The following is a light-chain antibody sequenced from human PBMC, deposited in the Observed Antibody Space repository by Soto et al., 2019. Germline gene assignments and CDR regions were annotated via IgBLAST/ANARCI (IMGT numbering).Light chain of an antibody. CDR2: GAF. Sequence: EVVMTQFPATLSVSPGEGATLSCRASQSIDSDLAWYQQKPGQPPRLLIFGAFIRATGIPARFSGSGSGTEFTLTISSLQSEDFAVYYCQQYNNWPTWTFGQGTKVDIK. CDR1: QSIDSD. CDR3: QQYNNWPTWT. J-gene: IGKJ1*01. V-gene: IGKV3-15*01.